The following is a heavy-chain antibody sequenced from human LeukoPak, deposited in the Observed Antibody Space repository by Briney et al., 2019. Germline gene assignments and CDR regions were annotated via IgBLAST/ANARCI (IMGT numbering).Heavy chain of an antibody. Sequence: PSETLSLTCTVSGGSISPYYWTWIRQSAGKGLEFIGLIHSGGTTTYNPSLASRLSLSVDSSNNQVSLRLNSVTAADTALYYCARHVSANTGYFDSCGQGTLVTVSS. J-gene: IGHJ4*02. V-gene: IGHV4-4*07. D-gene: IGHD2-15*01. CDR2: IHSGGTT. CDR3: ARHVSANTGYFDS. CDR1: GGSISPYY.